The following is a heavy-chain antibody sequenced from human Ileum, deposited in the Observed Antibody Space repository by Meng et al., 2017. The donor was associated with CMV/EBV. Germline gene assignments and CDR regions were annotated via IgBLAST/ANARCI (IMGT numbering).Heavy chain of an antibody. CDR3: AIYYGGVGGRGY. D-gene: IGHD2-21*01. J-gene: IGHJ4*02. V-gene: IGHV4-61*02. CDR2: RHKNGND. Sequence: GRLTDGGQGHVKPSQTLSLTWSVSVNSISSDNYHWSWIRQPAGKGLEWIGQRHKNGNDNYNASLKSRVTISIDTSKNQFSLTLTSVTAADTAVYYCAIYYGGVGGRGYWAQGTLVTVSS. CDR1: VNSISSDNYH.